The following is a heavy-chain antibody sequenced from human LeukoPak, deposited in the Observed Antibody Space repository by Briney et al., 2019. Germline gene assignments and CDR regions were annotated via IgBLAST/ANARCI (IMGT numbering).Heavy chain of an antibody. V-gene: IGHV3-48*02. D-gene: IGHD3-16*02. Sequence: GGSLRLSCAASGFTFSSYSMTWVRQAPGKGLEWVSYISSSSSTIYYADSVKGRFTISRDNAKNSLYLQMNSLRDEDTAVYYCARDWDYVWGSYRFGYWGQGTLVTVSS. J-gene: IGHJ4*02. CDR3: ARDWDYVWGSYRFGY. CDR2: ISSSSSTI. CDR1: GFTFSSYS.